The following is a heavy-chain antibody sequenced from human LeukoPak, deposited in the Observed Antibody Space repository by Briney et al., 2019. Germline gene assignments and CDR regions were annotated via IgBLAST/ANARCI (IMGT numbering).Heavy chain of an antibody. D-gene: IGHD1-26*01. CDR1: GDTFTAYY. V-gene: IGHV1-2*02. Sequence: ASVKVSCKASGDTFTAYYLHWIRQAPGQGLEWMGWVNPNTGGTYYAQKFQDRVTMTRDASITAAYMELSGLTSDDTAVYYCGRDLVSRQEVDQPWGQGTLVTVSS. CDR2: VNPNTGGT. J-gene: IGHJ5*02. CDR3: GRDLVSRQEVDQP.